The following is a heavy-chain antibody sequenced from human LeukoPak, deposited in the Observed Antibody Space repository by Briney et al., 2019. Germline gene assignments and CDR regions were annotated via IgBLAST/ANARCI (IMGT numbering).Heavy chain of an antibody. CDR2: IYTSGST. V-gene: IGHV4-4*07. CDR1: GGSISSYY. CDR3: AGGDTAMVKD. Sequence: PSETLSLTCTVSGGSISSYYWSWIRQPAGKGLDWIGRIYTSGSTNYNPSLKSRVTMSVDTSKNQFSLKLSSVTAADTAVYYCAGGDTAMVKDWGQGTLVTVPS. J-gene: IGHJ4*02. D-gene: IGHD5-18*01.